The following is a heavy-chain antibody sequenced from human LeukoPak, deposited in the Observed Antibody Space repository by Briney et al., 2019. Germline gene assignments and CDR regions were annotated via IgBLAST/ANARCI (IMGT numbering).Heavy chain of an antibody. CDR2: ISYDGSNK. Sequence: GGSLRLSCAASGFTFSSYGMHWVRQAPGKGLEWVAVISYDGSNKYYADSVKGRFTISRVNSKNTLYLQMNSLRAEDTAVYYCANLHSGSYYRPAEYWGQGTLVTVSS. D-gene: IGHD1-26*01. J-gene: IGHJ4*02. CDR1: GFTFSSYG. V-gene: IGHV3-30*18. CDR3: ANLHSGSYYRPAEY.